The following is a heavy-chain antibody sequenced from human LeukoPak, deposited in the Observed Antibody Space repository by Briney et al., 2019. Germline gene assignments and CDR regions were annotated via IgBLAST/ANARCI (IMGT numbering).Heavy chain of an antibody. CDR2: INPNSGGT. CDR1: GYTFTSYF. D-gene: IGHD6-6*01. V-gene: IGHV1-2*02. CDR3: ARDWGVEARPGYMDV. J-gene: IGHJ6*03. Sequence: ASVKVSCKASGYTFTSYFMYWVRQAPGQGLEWMGWINPNSGGTNYAQKFQGRVTMTRDTSISTAYMELSRLRSDDTAVYYCARDWGVEARPGYMDVWGKGTTVTVSS.